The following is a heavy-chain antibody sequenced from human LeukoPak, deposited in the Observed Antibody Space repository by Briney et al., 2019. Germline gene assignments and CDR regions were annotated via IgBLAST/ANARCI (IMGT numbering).Heavy chain of an antibody. Sequence: ASVNVSCKASGYTFARYGISWVRQAPGQELEWMGWMNPNSGNTGYAQKFQGRVTMTRDTSISTAYMELSSLRSEDTAVYYCARGTKYSSSWLPYYHYYYMDVWGKGTTVTVSS. V-gene: IGHV1-8*01. D-gene: IGHD6-13*01. J-gene: IGHJ6*03. CDR1: GYTFARYG. CDR2: MNPNSGNT. CDR3: ARGTKYSSSWLPYYHYYYMDV.